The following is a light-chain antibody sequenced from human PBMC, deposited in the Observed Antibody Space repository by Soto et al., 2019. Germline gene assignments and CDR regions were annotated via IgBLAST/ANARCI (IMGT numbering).Light chain of an antibody. V-gene: IGKV3-20*01. CDR3: QQYARSPLYT. CDR1: QSVSSIY. J-gene: IGKJ2*01. Sequence: EIVLTQSPGTLSLSPGERATLSCRTSQSVSSIYLAWYQQKPGQAPRLLIYGASNRATGIPDRFSGSGSGTDFTLTISRLEPEDFAVYYCQQYARSPLYTFGQGTKLEIK. CDR2: GAS.